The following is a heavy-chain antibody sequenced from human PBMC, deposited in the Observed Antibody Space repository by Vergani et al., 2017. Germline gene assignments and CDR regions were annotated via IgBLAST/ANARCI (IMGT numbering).Heavy chain of an antibody. CDR2: IYPADSDT. V-gene: IGHV5-51*01. CDR1: EYSSGKYW. CDR3: ARHTTYTDS. D-gene: IGHD1-1*01. Sequence: EVELVQSGPEMRKPGESLKISCKGSEYSSGKYWIGWVRQMPGKGLEWMGIIYPADSDTRYSPSFQGQVTISADKSISTAFLQWDSLKASDTALYYCARHTTYTDSWGQGTLVTVSS. J-gene: IGHJ4*02.